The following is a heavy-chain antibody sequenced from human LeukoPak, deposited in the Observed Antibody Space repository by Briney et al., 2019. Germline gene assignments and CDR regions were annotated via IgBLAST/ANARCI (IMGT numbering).Heavy chain of an antibody. V-gene: IGHV4-30-2*01. CDR1: GGSIGSGGYY. Sequence: PSETLSLTCTVSGGSIGSGGYYWSWIRQPPGKGLEWIGYIYHSGSTYYNPSLKSRVTISVDRSKNQFSLKLSSVTAADTAVYYCARDLGYCSSTSCYTGPFDYWGQGTLVTVSS. J-gene: IGHJ4*02. CDR2: IYHSGST. CDR3: ARDLGYCSSTSCYTGPFDY. D-gene: IGHD2-2*02.